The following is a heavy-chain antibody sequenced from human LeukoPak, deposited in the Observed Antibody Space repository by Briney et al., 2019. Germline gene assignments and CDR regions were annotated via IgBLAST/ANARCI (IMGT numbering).Heavy chain of an antibody. CDR1: GFTFSSYA. V-gene: IGHV3-74*01. J-gene: IGHJ4*02. D-gene: IGHD2-21*01. CDR2: INSDGSST. Sequence: PGGSLRLSCAASGFTFSSYAMSWVRQAPGKGLEWVSRINSDGSSTSYADSVKGRFTISRDNAKNTLYLQMNSLRAEDTAAYYCARDGVYSLDYWGQGTLVTVSS. CDR3: ARDGVYSLDY.